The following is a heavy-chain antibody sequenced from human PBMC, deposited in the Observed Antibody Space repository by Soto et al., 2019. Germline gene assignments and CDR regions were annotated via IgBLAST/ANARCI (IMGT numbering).Heavy chain of an antibody. D-gene: IGHD6-6*01. J-gene: IGHJ5*02. CDR2: IYYSGST. CDR3: ARDRSSSSLGWFDP. CDR1: GGSISSGGYY. Sequence: LSLTCTVSGGSISSGGYYWSWIRQHPGKGLEWIGYIYYSGSTYYNPSLKSRVTISVDTSKNQFSLKLSSVTAADTAVYYCARDRSSSSLGWFDPWGQGTLVTVSS. V-gene: IGHV4-31*03.